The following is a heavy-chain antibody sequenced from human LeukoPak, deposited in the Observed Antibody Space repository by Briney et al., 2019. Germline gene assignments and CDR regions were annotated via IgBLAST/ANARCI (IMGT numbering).Heavy chain of an antibody. V-gene: IGHV3-23*01. CDR2: IRVGGET. J-gene: IGHJ4*02. CDR1: GFTFSSYA. D-gene: IGHD2-15*01. CDR3: ARDRGYCTTTPSYTGGFDY. Sequence: GGSLRLSCAASGFTFSSYAMNWVRQAPGKGLEWVSGIRVGGETHYADSVKGRFTISRDNSKNTLHLQMNSLRAEDTAVYYCARDRGYCTTTPSYTGGFDYWGQGPLVT.